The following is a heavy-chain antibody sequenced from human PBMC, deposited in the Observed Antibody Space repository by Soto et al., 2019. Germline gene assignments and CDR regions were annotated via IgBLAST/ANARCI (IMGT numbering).Heavy chain of an antibody. CDR1: GGTFSSYA. D-gene: IGHD2-2*01. CDR2: IIPISGTA. J-gene: IGHJ6*02. Sequence: VASVKVSCKASGGTFSSYAISWVRQAPGQGLEWMGGIIPISGTANYAQKFQGRVTITADESTSTAYMELSSLRSENTAVYYCARRYCSSTSCRSDYYYYGMDVWGQGTTVTVSS. V-gene: IGHV1-69*13. CDR3: ARRYCSSTSCRSDYYYYGMDV.